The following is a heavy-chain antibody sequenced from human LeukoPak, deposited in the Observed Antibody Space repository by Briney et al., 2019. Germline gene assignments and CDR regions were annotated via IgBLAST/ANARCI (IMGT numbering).Heavy chain of an antibody. D-gene: IGHD2-2*02. V-gene: IGHV1-8*03. J-gene: IGHJ6*03. Sequence: ASVKVSCKASGYTFTSYDINWVRQATGQGLEWMGWMNPNSGNTGYAQKFQGRVTITRNTSISTAYMELSSLRSEDTAVYYCARGSCSSTSCYTNHYYYYMDVWGKGTTVTVSS. CDR2: MNPNSGNT. CDR1: GYTFTSYD. CDR3: ARGSCSSTSCYTNHYYYYMDV.